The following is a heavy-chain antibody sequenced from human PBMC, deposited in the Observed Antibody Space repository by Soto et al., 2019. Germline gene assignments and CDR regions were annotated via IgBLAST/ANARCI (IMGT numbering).Heavy chain of an antibody. CDR1: GYTFTNYD. Sequence: QVQLVQSGAEVKKPGASVKVSCKASGYTFTNYDINWVRQAPGQGLEWMGWMNPNSGDTGYAQKFQGRVTLTRNTSKSTANMELRSLRSEDTAVYYCATVSAWQFYFFMDVWGKGTTVTVSS. J-gene: IGHJ6*03. V-gene: IGHV1-8*01. CDR3: ATVSAWQFYFFMDV. D-gene: IGHD6-19*01. CDR2: MNPNSGDT.